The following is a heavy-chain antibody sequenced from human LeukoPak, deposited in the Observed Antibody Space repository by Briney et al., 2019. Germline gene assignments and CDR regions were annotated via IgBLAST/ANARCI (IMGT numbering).Heavy chain of an antibody. CDR3: VKDPDPRYCSSTSCSPI. CDR2: IIGSGRST. J-gene: IGHJ3*02. V-gene: IGHV3-23*01. CDR1: GFTFSSYA. Sequence: PGGSLRLSCAASGFTFSSYAMSWVRQAPGKGLEWVSAIIGSGRSTYYADSVKGRFTISRDNSKNTLYLQMNSLRVEDTAVYYCVKDPDPRYCSSTSCSPIWGQGTMVTVSS. D-gene: IGHD2-2*01.